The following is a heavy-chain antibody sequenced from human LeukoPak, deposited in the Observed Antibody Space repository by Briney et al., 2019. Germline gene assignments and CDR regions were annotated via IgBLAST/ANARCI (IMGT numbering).Heavy chain of an antibody. J-gene: IGHJ4*02. CDR3: ARYAPLLGPDY. Sequence: SETLSLTCTVSGGSISSYYWSWIRQPPGKGLEWIGYIYYSGSTNYNPSLKSRATISVDTSKNQFSLKLSSVTAADTAVYYCARYAPLLGPDYWGQGTLVTVSS. D-gene: IGHD3-10*01. V-gene: IGHV4-59*01. CDR2: IYYSGST. CDR1: GGSISSYY.